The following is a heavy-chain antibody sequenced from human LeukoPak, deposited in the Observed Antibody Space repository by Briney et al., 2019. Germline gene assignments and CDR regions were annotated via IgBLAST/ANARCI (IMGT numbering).Heavy chain of an antibody. CDR2: IYYSGSA. CDR3: ARGQRAAAGTVGY. D-gene: IGHD6-13*01. J-gene: IGHJ4*02. CDR1: GGSISSYY. V-gene: IGHV4-59*01. Sequence: MTSETLSLTCTVSGGSISSYYWSWIRQPPGKGLEWIGYIYYSGSANYNPSLKSRVTISVDTSKNQFSLKLSSVTAADTAVYYCARGQRAAAGTVGYWGQGALVTVSS.